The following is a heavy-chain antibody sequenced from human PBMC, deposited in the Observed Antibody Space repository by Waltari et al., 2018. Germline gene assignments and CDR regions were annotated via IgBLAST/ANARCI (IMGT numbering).Heavy chain of an antibody. D-gene: IGHD3-22*01. V-gene: IGHV3-23*01. J-gene: IGHJ4*02. CDR3: ARHLYSIDYLELGN. CDR1: GLNFISHA. CDR2: ISDSGVIT. Sequence: EVPLLESGGGLAQPGGSLRLSCAASGLNFISHAMSWFRQAPGKGLEWVSGISDSGVITKYADSVKGRFTVSRDNSKNTVFLQLNSLRAEDTAIYYCARHLYSIDYLELGNWGQGTLVTVSS.